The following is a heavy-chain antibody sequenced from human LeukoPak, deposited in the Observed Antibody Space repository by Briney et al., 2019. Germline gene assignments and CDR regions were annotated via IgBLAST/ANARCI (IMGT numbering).Heavy chain of an antibody. D-gene: IGHD3-22*01. CDR3: AKDRASGYYHDAFDI. J-gene: IGHJ3*02. CDR2: IWYDGSNK. CDR1: GFTFSSYG. V-gene: IGHV3-33*06. Sequence: PGRSLRLSCAASGFTFSSYGMHWVRQAPGKGLEWVAVIWYDGSNKYYADSVKGRFTISRDNSKNTLYLQMNSLRAEDTAVYYSAKDRASGYYHDAFDIWGQGTMVTVSS.